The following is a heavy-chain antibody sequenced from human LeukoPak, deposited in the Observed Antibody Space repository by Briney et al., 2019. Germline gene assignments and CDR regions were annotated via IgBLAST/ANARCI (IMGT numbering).Heavy chain of an antibody. CDR3: ARVVGDGATYGPFDY. V-gene: IGHV3-30*03. CDR2: ISYDGSNK. CDR1: GFTLSSYG. Sequence: GRSLRLSCAASGFTLSSYGMHWVRQAPGKGLEWVAIISYDGSNKYYADSVKGRFTISRDNAKNTLYLQMNSLRAEDTAVYYCARVVGDGATYGPFDYWGQGTLVTVSS. D-gene: IGHD5-12*01. J-gene: IGHJ4*02.